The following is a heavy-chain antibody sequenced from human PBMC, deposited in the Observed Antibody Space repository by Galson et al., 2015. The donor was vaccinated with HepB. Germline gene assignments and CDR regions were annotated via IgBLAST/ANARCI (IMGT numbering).Heavy chain of an antibody. CDR3: ARSVRFWSGYFHYYYYGMDV. D-gene: IGHD3-3*01. CDR2: MNPNSGNT. J-gene: IGHJ6*02. CDR1: GYTYTSYD. Sequence: SVKVSCKASGYTYTSYDINWVRQATGQGLEWMGWMNPNSGNTGYAQKFQGRVTMTRNTSISTAYMELSSLRSEDTAVYYCARSVRFWSGYFHYYYYGMDVWGQGTTATVSS. V-gene: IGHV1-8*01.